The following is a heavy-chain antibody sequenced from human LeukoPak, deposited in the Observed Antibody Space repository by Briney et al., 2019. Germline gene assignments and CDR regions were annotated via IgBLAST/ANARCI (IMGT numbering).Heavy chain of an antibody. Sequence: SSETLSLTCTVSSGSISTSNYYWGWVRQPPGKALEWIGNIFYSGSTNYNPSLKSRVTISVDTSKSQFSLKLSSVTAADTAVYYCARHEGGDIVVVPAANHFDYWGQGTLVTVSS. J-gene: IGHJ4*02. D-gene: IGHD2-2*01. CDR2: IFYSGST. CDR3: ARHEGGDIVVVPAANHFDY. CDR1: SGSISTSNYY. V-gene: IGHV4-39*01.